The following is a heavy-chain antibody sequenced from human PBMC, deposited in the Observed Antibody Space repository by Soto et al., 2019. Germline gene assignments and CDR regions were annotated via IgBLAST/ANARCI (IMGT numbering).Heavy chain of an antibody. CDR2: IYYSGST. V-gene: IGHV4-31*03. CDR1: GGSISSGGYY. D-gene: IGHD3-22*01. J-gene: IGHJ4*02. Sequence: QVQLQESGPGLVKPSQTLSLTCTVSGGSISSGGYYWSWIRQHPGKGLEWIGYIYYSGSTYYNPSLKRRGTISVDASKNQFSLRLSSVTAADTAVYYCARTGSSGYYYFLGYWGQRTLVTVSS. CDR3: ARTGSSGYYYFLGY.